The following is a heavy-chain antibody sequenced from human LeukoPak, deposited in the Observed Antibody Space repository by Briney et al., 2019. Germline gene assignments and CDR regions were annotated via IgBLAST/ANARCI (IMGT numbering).Heavy chain of an antibody. D-gene: IGHD3-22*01. CDR1: GFTFSSYA. V-gene: IGHV3-23*01. CDR2: ISGSGDST. Sequence: GGSLRLSCAASGFTFSSYAMSWVRQAPGKGLEWVSAISGSGDSTYYVDSVKGRFTISRDNSKNTLYLQMDSLRAEDTAVYYWARECVGHYYDSSGYYYVPPRVYYYYYMDVWGKGTTVTVSS. J-gene: IGHJ6*03. CDR3: ARECVGHYYDSSGYYYVPPRVYYYYYMDV.